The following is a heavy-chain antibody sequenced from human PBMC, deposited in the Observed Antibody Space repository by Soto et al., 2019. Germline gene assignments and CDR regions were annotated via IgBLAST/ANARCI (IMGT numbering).Heavy chain of an antibody. CDR1: GFNFANFG. Sequence: QVQLVESGGGVVQPGGSLRLSCVGSGFNFANFGIQWIRQAPGKGLEWVAIISRDGRGEAFADSVKGRFAISKDNSKNTVYLQMDNLRVEDTAVYYCGRNAIFVRGVPDEYWGQGTPVTVSS. D-gene: IGHD3-10*02. CDR3: GRNAIFVRGVPDEY. J-gene: IGHJ4*02. CDR2: ISRDGRGE. V-gene: IGHV3-30*03.